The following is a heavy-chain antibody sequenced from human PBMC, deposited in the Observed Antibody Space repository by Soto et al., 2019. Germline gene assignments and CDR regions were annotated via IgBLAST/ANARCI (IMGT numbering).Heavy chain of an antibody. Sequence: SETLSLTCTVSGGSIGSYYWSWIRQPPGKGLEWIGYIYYSGSTNYNPSLKSRVTISVDTSKNQFSLKLSSVTAADTAVYYCARRWGFTFDYWGQGTLVTVSS. J-gene: IGHJ4*02. V-gene: IGHV4-59*08. CDR2: IYYSGST. CDR1: GGSIGSYY. CDR3: ARRWGFTFDY. D-gene: IGHD1-26*01.